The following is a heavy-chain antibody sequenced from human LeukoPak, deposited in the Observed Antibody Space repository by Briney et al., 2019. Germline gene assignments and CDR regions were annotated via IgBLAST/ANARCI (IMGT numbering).Heavy chain of an antibody. CDR2: IKSKTDGGTT. J-gene: IGHJ4*02. V-gene: IGHV3-15*07. CDR3: TTDYYDSSGYYYYFDY. CDR1: GFSLANVW. D-gene: IGHD3-22*01. Sequence: GGSLRLSCAASGFSLANVWLHWIRQAPGKGLEWVGRIKSKTDGGTTDYAAPVKGRFTISRDDSKNTLYLQMNSLKTEDTAVYYCTTDYYDSSGYYYYFDYWGQGTLVTVSS.